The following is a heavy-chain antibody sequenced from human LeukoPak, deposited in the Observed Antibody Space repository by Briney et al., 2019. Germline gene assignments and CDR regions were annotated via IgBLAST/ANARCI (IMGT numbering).Heavy chain of an antibody. CDR2: ISGSSKTI. J-gene: IGHJ4*01. V-gene: IGHV3-48*02. CDR1: GFTFSHFS. Sequence: GGSLRLSCTASGFTFSHFSMNWVRLAPGKGFQWVSFISGSSKTIYYGDSVKGRFTISRDNAKNSLYLQMNGLRDEDAALYFCARDSGNYIDYWGQGTQVVVSS. CDR3: ARDSGNYIDY. D-gene: IGHD2/OR15-2a*01.